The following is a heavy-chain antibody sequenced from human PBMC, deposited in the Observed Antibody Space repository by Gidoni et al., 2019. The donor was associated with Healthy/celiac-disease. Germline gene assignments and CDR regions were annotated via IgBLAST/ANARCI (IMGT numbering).Heavy chain of an antibody. CDR2: IYSGGST. CDR1: GFTVSSNY. V-gene: IGHV3-66*02. Sequence: EVQLVESGGGLVQPGGSLRLSCASSGFTVSSNYMSCVSQAPGKGLEWVSVIYSGGSTYYADSVKGRFTISRDNSKNTLYLQMNSLRAEDTAGYYCARWVWLADAFDIWGQGTMVTVSS. J-gene: IGHJ3*02. CDR3: ARWVWLADAFDI. D-gene: IGHD3-22*01.